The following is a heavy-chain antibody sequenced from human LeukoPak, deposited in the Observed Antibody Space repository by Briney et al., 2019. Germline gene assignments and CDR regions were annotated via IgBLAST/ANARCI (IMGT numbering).Heavy chain of an antibody. J-gene: IGHJ4*02. CDR1: GYSTSSGYY. CDR2: IFHTGST. V-gene: IGHV4-38-2*02. Sequence: SETLSLTCTVSGYSTSSGYYWAWIRQPPGKGLEWIGSIFHTGSTYHNPSLKSRVTISVDTSKNQFSLKLNSVTAADTAVYYCARDHSSSSEDYWGQGTLVTVSS. CDR3: ARDHSSSSEDY. D-gene: IGHD6-13*01.